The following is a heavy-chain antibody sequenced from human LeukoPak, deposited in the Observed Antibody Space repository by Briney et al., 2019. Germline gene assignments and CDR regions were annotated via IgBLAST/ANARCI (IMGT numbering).Heavy chain of an antibody. CDR2: ITSSSSTI. J-gene: IGHJ4*02. V-gene: IGHV3-48*01. D-gene: IGHD4-17*01. CDR3: AKGSVDYGDCFDY. CDR1: GFTFSSYS. Sequence: GGSLRLSCAASGFTFSSYSMNWVRQAPGKGLEWVSYITSSSSTIYYADSVKGRFTISRDNAKNSLYLQLNSLRAEDTAVYYCAKGSVDYGDCFDYWGQGTLVTVSS.